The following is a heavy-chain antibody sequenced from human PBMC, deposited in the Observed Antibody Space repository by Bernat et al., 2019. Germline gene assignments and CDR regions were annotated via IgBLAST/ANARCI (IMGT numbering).Heavy chain of an antibody. CDR1: AFTFSSYA. V-gene: IGHV3-33*01. Sequence: QVQLVESGGGVVQPGRSLRLACAASAFTFSSYAMHWVRQAPGEGLEWVAIIWHDGSNKYYADSVKGRFTISRDNSKNTLYLQMNSLRVEDTAVYYCVTAGGYSTGVGVDYWGQGTLVTVSS. D-gene: IGHD2-8*02. CDR2: IWHDGSNK. CDR3: VTAGGYSTGVGVDY. J-gene: IGHJ4*02.